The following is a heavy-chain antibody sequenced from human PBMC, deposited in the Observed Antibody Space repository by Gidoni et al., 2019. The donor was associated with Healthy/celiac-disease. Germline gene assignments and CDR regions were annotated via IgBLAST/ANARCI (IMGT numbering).Heavy chain of an antibody. Sequence: QVQLVQSVAEVKKPGSSVKVSCKASACTFSSYAISWVRQAPGQGLEWMGRIIPILGIANYAQKFQGRVTITADKSTSTAYMELSSLRSEDTAVYYCAREHCSSTSCYPTQFDPWGQGTLVTVSS. CDR3: AREHCSSTSCYPTQFDP. D-gene: IGHD2-2*01. CDR2: IIPILGIA. V-gene: IGHV1-69*04. J-gene: IGHJ5*02. CDR1: ACTFSSYA.